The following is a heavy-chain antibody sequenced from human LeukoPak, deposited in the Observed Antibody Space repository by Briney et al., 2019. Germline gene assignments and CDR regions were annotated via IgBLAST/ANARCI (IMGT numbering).Heavy chain of an antibody. V-gene: IGHV3-48*03. CDR3: ARDILTKQAYSGYDN. Sequence: PGGSLRLSCAASGFTFSSYEMNWVRQAPGKGLEWVSYILNSGTTTYYADSVKGRFTISRDNAKNSLYLQMNSLRDEDTAVYYCARDILTKQAYSGYDNWGQGTLVTVSS. J-gene: IGHJ4*02. CDR2: ILNSGTTT. CDR1: GFTFSSYE. D-gene: IGHD5-12*01.